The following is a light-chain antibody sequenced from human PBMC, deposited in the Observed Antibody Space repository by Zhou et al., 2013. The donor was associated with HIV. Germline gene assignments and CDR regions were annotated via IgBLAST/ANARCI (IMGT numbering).Light chain of an antibody. CDR3: QQYKTLPYT. CDR1: QSVGSW. Sequence: DIQMTQSPSTLSASIGDRVNITCRASQSVGSWLAWFQQKPGKAPRLLIQRASTLESGVPSRFSGSGSGTDFTLTISRLQPDDFATYFCQQYKTLPYTFGQGTKLEIK. V-gene: IGKV1-5*03. J-gene: IGKJ2*01. CDR2: RAS.